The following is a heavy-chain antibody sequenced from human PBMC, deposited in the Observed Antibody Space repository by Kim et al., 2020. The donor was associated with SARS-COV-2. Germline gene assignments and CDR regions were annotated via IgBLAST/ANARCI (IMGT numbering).Heavy chain of an antibody. D-gene: IGHD1-26*01. CDR3: ARVFGGSFVVNY. CDR2: IYYSGNT. CDR1: GGSISSDGYY. J-gene: IGHJ4*02. Sequence: SETLSLTCSVSGGSISSDGYYWSWIRQHPGKGLEWIGYIYYSGNTYYNPSLKSRVTISVDTTKNQFSLKLSSVTAADTAVYYCARVFGGSFVVNYWGQGT. V-gene: IGHV4-31*03.